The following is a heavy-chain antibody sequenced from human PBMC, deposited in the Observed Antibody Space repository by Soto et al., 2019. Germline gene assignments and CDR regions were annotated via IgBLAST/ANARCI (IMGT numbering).Heavy chain of an antibody. D-gene: IGHD6-13*01. Sequence: PSETLSLTCTVSGGSVNSGSYYWSWIRQPPGKGLEWIGYIYYSGSTYYNPSLKSRVTISVDTSKNQFSLKLSSVTAADTAVYYCAREGGSSWYPGYYYYYYGMDVWGQGTTVTVSS. CDR2: IYYSGST. CDR1: GGSVNSGSYY. CDR3: AREGGSSWYPGYYYYYYGMDV. V-gene: IGHV4-30-4*08. J-gene: IGHJ6*02.